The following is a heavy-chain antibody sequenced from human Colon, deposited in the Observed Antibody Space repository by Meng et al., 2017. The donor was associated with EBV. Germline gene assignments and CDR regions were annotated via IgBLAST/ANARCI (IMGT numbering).Heavy chain of an antibody. CDR2: IYYSGST. J-gene: IGHJ4*02. V-gene: IGHV4-31*03. CDR3: ARVSSGWDYFDY. CDR1: GGSVSSGGYY. Sequence: QGQRQGSGPGLVKPSATLSLTCTVSGGSVSSGGYYWTWIRQHPGKGLEWFGHIYYSGSTFYNPSLKRRVIISIDTSKNQFSLNLRSVTAADTAVYYCARVSSGWDYFDYWGQGTLVTVSS. D-gene: IGHD6-19*01.